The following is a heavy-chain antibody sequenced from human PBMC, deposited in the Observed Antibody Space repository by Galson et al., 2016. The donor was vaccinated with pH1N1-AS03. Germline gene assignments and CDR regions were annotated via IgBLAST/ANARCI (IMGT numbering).Heavy chain of an antibody. D-gene: IGHD5-24*01. CDR1: GFIYNNYW. CDR2: IKQDGSEI. J-gene: IGHJ4*02. V-gene: IGHV3-7*03. Sequence: SLRLSCAASGFIYNNYWMSWVRQAPGKGLEWVGNIKQDGSEIRYADSVRGRFTISRDNAKSSLYLQMNSLRADDTAAYFCARFQFQFTFDHWGQGNLVTVSS. CDR3: ARFQFQFTFDH.